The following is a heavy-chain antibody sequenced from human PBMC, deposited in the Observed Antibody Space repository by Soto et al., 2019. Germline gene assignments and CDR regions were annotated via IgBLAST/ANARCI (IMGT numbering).Heavy chain of an antibody. CDR1: GYTLTDYY. D-gene: IGHD4-17*01. CDR2: INPNGGT. CDR3: ARSLTTLTTLLDY. V-gene: IGHV1-2*02. J-gene: IGHJ4*02. Sequence: ASVKVSCKASGYTLTDYYMYWVREAPGQGLAWMGWINPNGGTNYAQKFQGRVTMTRDTSISTAYMELSRLRSDDTAVYYCARSLTTLTTLLDYWGQGTLVTVSS.